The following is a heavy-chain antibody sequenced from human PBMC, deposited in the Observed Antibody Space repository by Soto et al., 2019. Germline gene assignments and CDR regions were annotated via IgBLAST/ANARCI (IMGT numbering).Heavy chain of an antibody. V-gene: IGHV3-33*01. Sequence: QVQLVESGGGVVQPGRSLRLSCAASGFTFSTYGFHWVRQAPGKGLEWVGVIWYDGSHEYYGDSVMGRFTISRDNSKNTLYLQMNRLRAEDTAVYYCARDGSARYTFDYWGKGTLDYWGQGALVTVSS. CDR2: IWYDGSHE. J-gene: IGHJ4*02. CDR3: ARDGSARYTFDYWGKGTLDY. D-gene: IGHD3-16*02. CDR1: GFTFSTYG.